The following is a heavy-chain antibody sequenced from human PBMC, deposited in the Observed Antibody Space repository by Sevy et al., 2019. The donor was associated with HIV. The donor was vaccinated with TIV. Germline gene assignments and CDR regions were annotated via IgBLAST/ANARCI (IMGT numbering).Heavy chain of an antibody. CDR1: GFTFSTHA. Sequence: GGSLRLSCAASGFTFSTHAMTWVRQAPGKGLEWISGIGGSGGSTYYAHSVKGRVTISRDNSRNTLYLQMNSLRAEDTAVYYCVKGVYDFWSGRSDVFDIWGQGTKVTVSS. CDR3: VKGVYDFWSGRSDVFDI. D-gene: IGHD3-3*01. V-gene: IGHV3-23*01. J-gene: IGHJ3*02. CDR2: IGGSGGST.